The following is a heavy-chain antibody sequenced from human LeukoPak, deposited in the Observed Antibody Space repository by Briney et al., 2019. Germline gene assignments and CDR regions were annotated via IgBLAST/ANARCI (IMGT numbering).Heavy chain of an antibody. V-gene: IGHV3-74*01. CDR2: INGDGGDT. CDR1: GFTFSTYW. Sequence: GGSLRLSCAASGFTFSTYWMHWVRQAPGKGLVWVARINGDGGDTNYADSVKGRFTISRDNARKTVYLQVNCLRAEDTAVYYCARGWVPSDITLKWGQGTMVTVSS. D-gene: IGHD3-22*01. CDR3: ARGWVPSDITLK. J-gene: IGHJ3*01.